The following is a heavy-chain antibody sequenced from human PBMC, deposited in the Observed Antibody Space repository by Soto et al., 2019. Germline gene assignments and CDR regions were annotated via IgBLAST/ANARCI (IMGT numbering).Heavy chain of an antibody. D-gene: IGHD6-13*01. CDR2: ISSSSSYI. J-gene: IGHJ4*02. Sequence: GGSLRLSCAASGFTFSSYSMNWVRQAPGKGLEWVSSISSSSSYIYYADSVKGRFTISRDNAKNSPYLQMNSLRAEDTAVYYCARDLYSSSWYPLDYWGQGPLVTVSS. CDR1: GFTFSSYS. V-gene: IGHV3-21*01. CDR3: ARDLYSSSWYPLDY.